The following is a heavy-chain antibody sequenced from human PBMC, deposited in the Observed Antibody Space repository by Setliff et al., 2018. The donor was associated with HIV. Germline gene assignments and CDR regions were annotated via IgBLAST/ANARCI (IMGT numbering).Heavy chain of an antibody. D-gene: IGHD3-10*01. J-gene: IGHJ5*02. Sequence: ASVKVSCKASGYTFTSYGINWVRQAPGQGLEWMGWINTKTGNPTYAQGFTGRFVFSLDTSVSTAHLQISSLKAEDTAVYYCARAHLWFGESFPFDPWGHGTLVTVSS. CDR1: GYTFTSYG. CDR3: ARAHLWFGESFPFDP. V-gene: IGHV7-4-1*02. CDR2: INTKTGNP.